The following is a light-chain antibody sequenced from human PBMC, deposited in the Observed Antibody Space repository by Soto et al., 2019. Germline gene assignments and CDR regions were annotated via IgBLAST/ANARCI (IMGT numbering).Light chain of an antibody. CDR3: QQYNDGPGGT. Sequence: EMVMTQPPATLSVSPGGRATLSGRASQSVSSNLAWYQQKPGQAPRLLIYGASTRATGIPARFSGSGSGTDFTLTISRLEPEDFAVYYCQQYNDGPGGTFGQGTKVDIK. CDR1: QSVSSN. V-gene: IGKV3-15*01. J-gene: IGKJ1*01. CDR2: GAS.